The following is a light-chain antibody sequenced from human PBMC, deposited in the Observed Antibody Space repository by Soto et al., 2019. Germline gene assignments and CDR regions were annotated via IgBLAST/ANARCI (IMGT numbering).Light chain of an antibody. CDR2: KAS. J-gene: IGKJ4*01. CDR1: QSISSW. V-gene: IGKV1-5*03. CDR3: QQYNSFT. Sequence: DIQMTQSPSTLSASVGDRVTITCRASQSISSWLAWFQRKPGKAPDLLIYKASSLQSGVPSRFSGSGSGTEFTLTISILQPDDFATYYCQQYNSFTFGGGTKVEIK.